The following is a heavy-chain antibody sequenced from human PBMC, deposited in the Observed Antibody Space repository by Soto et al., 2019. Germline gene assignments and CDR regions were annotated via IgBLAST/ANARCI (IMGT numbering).Heavy chain of an antibody. D-gene: IGHD3-22*01. J-gene: IGHJ4*02. V-gene: IGHV4-59*01. Sequence: SETLSLTCTVSGDPISGFYWSWIRQPPGKGLQWIGSIYYSGGTVYYSPSLKSRVSISIDMSKKEFSLKLSFVTAADTAVYFCARGGKAGTYYYDSSAYYFDYWGPGSLVTVSS. CDR1: GDPISGFY. CDR2: IYYSGGTV. CDR3: ARGGKAGTYYYDSSAYYFDY.